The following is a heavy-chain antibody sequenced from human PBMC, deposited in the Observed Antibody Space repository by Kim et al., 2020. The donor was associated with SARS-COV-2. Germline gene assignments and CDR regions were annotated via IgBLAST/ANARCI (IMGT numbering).Heavy chain of an antibody. Sequence: GSTTYNPSLRGRVTISVDTSKSQFSLKLSSVTAADTAVYYCARGHGWFDPWGQGTLVTVSS. CDR3: ARGHGWFDP. J-gene: IGHJ5*02. CDR2: GST. V-gene: IGHV4-34*13.